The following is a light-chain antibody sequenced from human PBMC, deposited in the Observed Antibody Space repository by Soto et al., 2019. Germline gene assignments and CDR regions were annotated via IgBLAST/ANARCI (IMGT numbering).Light chain of an antibody. Sequence: QSALTQPASVSGSPGQSITISCTGTTSDVGGYNSVSWYQQHPGKAPKLMIYDVSNRPSGVSNRFSGSKSGNTASLTISGLQAEDEADYYCSSYTSSSTLGVFGGGTKRTVL. CDR2: DVS. CDR3: SSYTSSSTLGV. J-gene: IGLJ2*01. V-gene: IGLV2-14*01. CDR1: TSDVGGYNS.